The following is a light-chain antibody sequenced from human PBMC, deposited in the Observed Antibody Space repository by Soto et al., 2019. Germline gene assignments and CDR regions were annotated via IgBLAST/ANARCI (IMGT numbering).Light chain of an antibody. CDR1: QSISSN. V-gene: IGKV1-9*01. CDR2: AAS. CDR3: QQLSRYPLT. Sequence: DIQMTQSPSSLSASVGDRVTITCRASQSISSNLNWYQQKPGKAPKLLIYAASNLQSGVPSTFSGSGSETEFSLTIRALQPEDFATYYCQQLSRYPLTFGGGTKVDIK. J-gene: IGKJ4*01.